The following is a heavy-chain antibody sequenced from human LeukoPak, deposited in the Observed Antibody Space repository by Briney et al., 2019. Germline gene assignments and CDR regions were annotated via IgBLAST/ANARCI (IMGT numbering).Heavy chain of an antibody. Sequence: LPGGSLRLSCAASGFTFSSYEMHWVRQAPGKGLEWVSYISSSGSTIYYADSVKGRFTISRDNAKNTLYLQMNSLRAEDTAVYYCARTPVLLWVGGAFDIWGQGTMVTVSS. J-gene: IGHJ3*02. CDR2: ISSSGSTI. CDR3: ARTPVLLWVGGAFDI. D-gene: IGHD3-10*01. V-gene: IGHV3-48*03. CDR1: GFTFSSYE.